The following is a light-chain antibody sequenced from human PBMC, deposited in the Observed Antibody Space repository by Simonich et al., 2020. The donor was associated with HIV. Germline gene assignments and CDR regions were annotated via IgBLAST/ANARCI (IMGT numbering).Light chain of an antibody. Sequence: QSALTQPASVSGSPGQSITISCTETSSDVGGFNYVSSYQHHPGKAPKLMIYSVSKRPSGVSKRLSGSKSGNTASLTISGLQTEDEADYYCSSFTGTRTFGVFGGGTKLTVL. J-gene: IGLJ3*02. CDR3: SSFTGTRTFGV. V-gene: IGLV2-14*03. CDR1: SSDVGGFNY. CDR2: SVS.